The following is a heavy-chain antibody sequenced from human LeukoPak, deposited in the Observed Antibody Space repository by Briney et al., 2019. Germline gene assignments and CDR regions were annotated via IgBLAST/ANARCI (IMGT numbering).Heavy chain of an antibody. V-gene: IGHV3-21*01. Sequence: GGSLRLSCAASGFTFRSYSMNWVRQAPGKGLEWVSSISSSGSYIFHADSVKGRFTISRDNAQSSLYLQMNSLRAEDTAVYYCAREGPINNGDLDYWGQGTLVTVSS. J-gene: IGHJ4*02. CDR2: ISSSGSYI. CDR1: GFTFRSYS. CDR3: AREGPINNGDLDY. D-gene: IGHD1/OR15-1a*01.